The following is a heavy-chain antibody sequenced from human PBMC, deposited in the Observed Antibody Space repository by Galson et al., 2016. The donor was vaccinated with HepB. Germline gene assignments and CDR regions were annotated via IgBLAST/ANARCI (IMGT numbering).Heavy chain of an antibody. V-gene: IGHV3-30-3*01. CDR3: YPQINTVPC. J-gene: IGHJ4*02. Sequence: SLRLSCAASGFTFSAHAMHWVRQAPGKGLEWVALISHDGTDRDYADFARGRFTVSRDNSRSTLFLQMNNLRVDDTALYYCYPQINTVPCWGQGTLVTVSS. CDR1: GFTFSAHA. CDR2: ISHDGTDR. D-gene: IGHD4-11*01.